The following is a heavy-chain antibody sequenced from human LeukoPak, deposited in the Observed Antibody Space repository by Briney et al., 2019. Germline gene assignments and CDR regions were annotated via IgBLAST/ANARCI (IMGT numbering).Heavy chain of an antibody. Sequence: GGSLRLSCAASGFTFSTYNMNWVRQAPGKGLEWVSFISSSGDTILYTDSVRGRFTISRDNARNSLYLQMNSLRAEDTAVYYCAKDWYGGSGCFDYWGQGTLVTVSS. J-gene: IGHJ4*02. V-gene: IGHV3-48*04. CDR1: GFTFSTYN. CDR3: AKDWYGGSGCFDY. CDR2: ISSSGDTI. D-gene: IGHD3-22*01.